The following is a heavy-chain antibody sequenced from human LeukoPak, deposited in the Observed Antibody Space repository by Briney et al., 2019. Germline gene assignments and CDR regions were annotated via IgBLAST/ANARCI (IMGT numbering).Heavy chain of an antibody. J-gene: IGHJ3*02. Sequence: ASVKVSCKVSGHTLTKLSIQGVGQAPGKGLEWMGGFDPEDGEAIYAQNFQGRVTMTEDTSTDTAYMELRSLRSDDTAVYYCAKPQHIVVVGDAFDIWGQGTMVTVSS. CDR1: GHTLTKLS. V-gene: IGHV1-24*01. CDR3: AKPQHIVVVGDAFDI. CDR2: FDPEDGEA. D-gene: IGHD2-15*01.